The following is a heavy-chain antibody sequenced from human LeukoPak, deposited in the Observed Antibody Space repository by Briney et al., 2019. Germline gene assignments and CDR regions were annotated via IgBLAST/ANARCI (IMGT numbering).Heavy chain of an antibody. D-gene: IGHD1-1*01. CDR3: AYTWAGAGTPRFDF. CDR1: GFSLSTNGVG. J-gene: IGHJ4*02. CDR2: IYWDDDK. Sequence: SGPTLVKPXQTLTLTCTFSGFSLSTNGVGVGRIRQPRAKALEWLALIYWDDDKRYSPSLKSRLIITKDTSKNQVVLTMTNMDPVDTATYYCAYTWAGAGTPRFDFWGQGTLVTVSS. V-gene: IGHV2-5*02.